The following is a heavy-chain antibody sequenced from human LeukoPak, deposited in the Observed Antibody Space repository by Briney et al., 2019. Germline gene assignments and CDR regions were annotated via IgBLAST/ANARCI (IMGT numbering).Heavy chain of an antibody. CDR3: ASGAYYPFDF. D-gene: IGHD1-26*01. J-gene: IGHJ4*02. Sequence: ASVKVSCKGSGYPFSSYGITWGRQAPGQGLEWVGWISAYNGHTQYGQNVQGRVTMTTETSTTTAYLELRNLTSDDTAVYFCASGAYYPFDFWGQGTLVTVSS. CDR2: ISAYNGHT. CDR1: GYPFSSYG. V-gene: IGHV1-18*01.